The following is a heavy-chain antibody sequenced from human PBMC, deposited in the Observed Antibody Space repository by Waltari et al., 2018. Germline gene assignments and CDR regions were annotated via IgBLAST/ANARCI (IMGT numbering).Heavy chain of an antibody. CDR2: IYWNDDK. V-gene: IGHV2-5*01. Sequence: QITLKESGPTLVKPSQTLTLTCTFSGFSLSTSGVGVGWLRQPPGKALEWLALIYWNDDKRYSPSLKSRLTITKDTSKNQVVLTMTNMDPVDTATYYCAHRSPASTIWDYYYMDVWGKGTTVTVSS. D-gene: IGHD5-12*01. J-gene: IGHJ6*03. CDR3: AHRSPASTIWDYYYMDV. CDR1: GFSLSTSGVG.